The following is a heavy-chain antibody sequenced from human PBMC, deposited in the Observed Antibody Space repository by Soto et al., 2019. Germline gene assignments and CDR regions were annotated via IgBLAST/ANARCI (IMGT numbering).Heavy chain of an antibody. Sequence: SVKVSCKASGGTFSSYAISWVRQAPGQGLEWMGGIIPIFGTANYAQKFQGRVTITADESTSTAYVELSSLRSEDTAVYYCARDKSSSSYYFDYWGQGTLVTVSS. D-gene: IGHD6-13*01. CDR1: GGTFSSYA. V-gene: IGHV1-69*13. CDR3: ARDKSSSSYYFDY. J-gene: IGHJ4*02. CDR2: IIPIFGTA.